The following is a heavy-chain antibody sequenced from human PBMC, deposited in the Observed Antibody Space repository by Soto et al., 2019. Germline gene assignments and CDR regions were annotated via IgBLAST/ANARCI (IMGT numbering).Heavy chain of an antibody. CDR2: IYYSGST. D-gene: IGHD6-6*01. CDR3: ARYNATRLPDYFDY. CDR1: GGSISSYY. V-gene: IGHV4-59*01. J-gene: IGHJ4*02. Sequence: QVQLQESGPGLVKPSETLSLTCTVSGGSISSYYWSWIRQPPGKGLEWIGYIYYSGSTNYNPSLKSRVTISVDTSKNQFSLKLSSVTAADTAVYYCARYNATRLPDYFDYWGQGTLVTVSS.